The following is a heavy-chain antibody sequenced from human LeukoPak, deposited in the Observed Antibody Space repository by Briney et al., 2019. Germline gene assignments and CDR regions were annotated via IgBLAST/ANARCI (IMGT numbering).Heavy chain of an antibody. CDR2: IYSGGST. J-gene: IGHJ4*02. D-gene: IGHD2-2*01. V-gene: IGHV3-53*01. CDR3: ATPSNYFDY. CDR1: EFSVGSNY. Sequence: GGSLRLSCAASEFSVGSNYMTWVRQAPGKGLEWVSLIYSGGSTYYADSVKGRFTISRDNSRNTLYLQMNSLRAEDTAVYYCATPSNYFDYWGQGTLVTVSS.